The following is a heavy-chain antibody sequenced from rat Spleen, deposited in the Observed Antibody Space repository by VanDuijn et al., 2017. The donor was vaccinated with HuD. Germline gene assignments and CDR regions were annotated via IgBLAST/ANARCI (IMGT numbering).Heavy chain of an antibody. D-gene: IGHD1-12*02. CDR2: ISTGGGST. CDR3: ARLGVVITSGVMDA. J-gene: IGHJ4*01. Sequence: EVQLVESGGGLVQPGRSLKLSCVASGFTFRNYDMAWVRQAPTKGLEWVASISTGGGSTYYRDSVKGRFTISRDNAKSTLYLQMNSLRSEDTATYYCARLGVVITSGVMDAWGQGASVTVSS. CDR1: GFTFRNYD. V-gene: IGHV5-25*01.